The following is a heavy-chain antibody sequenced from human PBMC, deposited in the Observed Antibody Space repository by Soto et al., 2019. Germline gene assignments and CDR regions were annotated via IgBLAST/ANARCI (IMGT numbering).Heavy chain of an antibody. CDR3: ARDRDMTIRSFDWYSAF. CDR2: IKQDGSEK. CDR1: GFTFSSYW. J-gene: IGHJ4*02. V-gene: IGHV3-7*01. Sequence: HPGGSLRLSCAASGFTFSSYWMSWVRQAPRKGLEWVANIKQDGSEKYYVDSVKGRFTISRDNAKNSLYLQMNSLRAEDTAVYYCARDRDMTIRSFDWYSAFWGQGTLVTVSS. D-gene: IGHD3-9*01.